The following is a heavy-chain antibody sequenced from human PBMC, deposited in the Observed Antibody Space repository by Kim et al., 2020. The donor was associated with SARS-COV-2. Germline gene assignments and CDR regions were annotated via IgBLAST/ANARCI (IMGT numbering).Heavy chain of an antibody. CDR1: GYSISSGYY. Sequence: SETLSLTCTVSGYSISSGYYWGWIRQPPGKWLEWIGSIYHSGSTYYNPSLKSRVTISVDTSKNQFSLKLSSVTAADTAVYYCAKGNPYYYDSSGYYLRTVYFDYWGQGTLVTVSS. CDR3: AKGNPYYYDSSGYYLRTVYFDY. J-gene: IGHJ4*02. CDR2: IYHSGST. V-gene: IGHV4-38-2*02. D-gene: IGHD3-22*01.